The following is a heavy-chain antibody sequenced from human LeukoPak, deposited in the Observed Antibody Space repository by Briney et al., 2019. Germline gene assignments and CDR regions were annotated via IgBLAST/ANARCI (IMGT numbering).Heavy chain of an antibody. CDR3: ASHGTNSVLRYFDYY. V-gene: IGHV4-38-2*01. J-gene: IGHJ4*02. CDR1: GYSISSGYY. CDR2: IYHSGST. Sequence: PSETLSLTCAVSGYSISSGYYWGWIRQPPGKGLEWIGSIYHSGSTYYNPSLKSRVTISVDTSKNQFSLKLSSVTAADTAVYYCASHGTNSVLRYFDYYWGQGTLVTVSS. D-gene: IGHD3-9*01.